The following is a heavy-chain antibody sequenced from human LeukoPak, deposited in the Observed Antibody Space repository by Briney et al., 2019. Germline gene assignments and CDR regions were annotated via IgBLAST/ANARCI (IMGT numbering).Heavy chain of an antibody. D-gene: IGHD4-17*01. CDR1: GFTFSSYA. CDR2: ISYDGSNK. Sequence: PGGSLRLTCAASGFTFSSYAMHWVRQAPSKGLEWVAVISYDGSNKYYADSVKGRFTISRDNSKNTLYLQMNSLRAEDTAVYYCAKAQDGDYVDYWGQGTLVTVSS. CDR3: AKAQDGDYVDY. J-gene: IGHJ4*02. V-gene: IGHV3-30*04.